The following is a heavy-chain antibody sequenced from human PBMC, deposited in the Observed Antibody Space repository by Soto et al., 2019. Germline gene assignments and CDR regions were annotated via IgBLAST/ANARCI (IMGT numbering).Heavy chain of an antibody. CDR2: ISYDGSNK. CDR1: GFTFSSYG. V-gene: IGHV3-30*18. J-gene: IGHJ5*02. Sequence: QVQLVESGGGVVQPGRSLRLSCAASGFTFSSYGMHWVRHAPGKGLEWVAVISYDGSNKYYADSVKGRFTISRDNSKNTLYLQMNSLRAEDTAVYYCAKGVTMVRGVILDWFDPWGQGTLVTVSS. D-gene: IGHD3-10*01. CDR3: AKGVTMVRGVILDWFDP.